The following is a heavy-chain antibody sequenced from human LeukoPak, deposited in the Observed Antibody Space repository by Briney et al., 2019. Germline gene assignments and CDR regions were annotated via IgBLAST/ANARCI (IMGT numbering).Heavy chain of an antibody. CDR1: GFTFSSYA. D-gene: IGHD1-26*01. CDR2: ISGSGGST. Sequence: GGSLRLSCAASGFTFSSYAMSWVRQAPGNGLEWVSAISGSGGSTYYADSVKGRFTISRDNSKNTLYLQMNSLRAEDTAVYYCAPRQYSGSYLGYWGQGTLVTVSS. J-gene: IGHJ4*02. V-gene: IGHV3-23*01. CDR3: APRQYSGSYLGY.